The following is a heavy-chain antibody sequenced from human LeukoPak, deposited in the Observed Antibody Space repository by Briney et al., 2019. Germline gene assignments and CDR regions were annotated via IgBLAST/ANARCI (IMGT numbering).Heavy chain of an antibody. V-gene: IGHV1-18*01. D-gene: IGHD3-10*01. CDR1: GYTFTSYG. CDR3: ARVYYGSGSYDAAGYYYYGMDV. Sequence: ASVKVSCKASGYTFTSYGISWVRQASGQGLEWMGWISAYNGNTNYAQKLQGRVTMTTDTSTSTAYMELRSLRSDDTAVYYCARVYYGSGSYDAAGYYYYGMDVWGQGTTVTVSS. CDR2: ISAYNGNT. J-gene: IGHJ6*02.